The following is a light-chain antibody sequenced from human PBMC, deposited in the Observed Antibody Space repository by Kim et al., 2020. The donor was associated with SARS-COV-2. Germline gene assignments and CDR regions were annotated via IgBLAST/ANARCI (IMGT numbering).Light chain of an antibody. CDR2: NTN. V-gene: IGLV7-43*01. Sequence: QAVVTQEPSLTVSPGGTVTLTCASSTVAVTSGYSPNWFQQKPGQAPRPLIYNTNNKPYWTPARFLGSLLGGKAALTMSGVQPEDEAEYYCLLHYDDGWVFGGGTQLTVL. CDR3: LLHYDDGWV. J-gene: IGLJ3*02. CDR1: TVAVTSGYS.